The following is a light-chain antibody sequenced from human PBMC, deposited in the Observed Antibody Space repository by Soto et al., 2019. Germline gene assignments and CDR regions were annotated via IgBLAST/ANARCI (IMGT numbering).Light chain of an antibody. CDR3: QQRNNWPRIT. Sequence: EIVLTQFPATLSLFPGETATLSRRASQTVGTYLAWYQQKPGQAPRLLISDASNRATGVPTRFSGSGSGTDFTLTISSLEPEDFAVYFCQQRNNWPRITFGQGTRLEIK. CDR1: QTVGTY. CDR2: DAS. J-gene: IGKJ5*01. V-gene: IGKV3-11*01.